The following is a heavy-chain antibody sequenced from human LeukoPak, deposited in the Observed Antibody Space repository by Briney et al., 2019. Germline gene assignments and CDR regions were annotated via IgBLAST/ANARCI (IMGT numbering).Heavy chain of an antibody. J-gene: IGHJ4*02. CDR3: ARVDRDGYPSRHFDY. Sequence: SETLSLTCTVSGGSISSSSYYWGWIRQPPGKGLEWIGSIYYSGSTYYNPSLKSRVTISVDTSKNQFSLKLSSVTAADTAVYYCARVDRDGYPSRHFDYWGQGTLVTVSS. D-gene: IGHD5-24*01. V-gene: IGHV4-39*01. CDR2: IYYSGST. CDR1: GGSISSSSYY.